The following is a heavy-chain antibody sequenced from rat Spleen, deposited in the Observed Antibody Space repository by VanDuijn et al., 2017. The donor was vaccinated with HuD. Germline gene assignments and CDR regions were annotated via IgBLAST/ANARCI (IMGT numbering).Heavy chain of an antibody. CDR1: GFTFSDYY. V-gene: IGHV5-7*01. D-gene: IGHD4-3*01. CDR2: ISSNGSST. J-gene: IGHJ3*01. Sequence: EVQLVESDGGLVQPGRSLKLSCAASGFTFSDYYMAWVRQAPTKGLEWVATISSNGSSTYYRDSVKGRFTISRDNTRSTLFLQMDSLRSEDTATYSCARQDTSGYSNWFTYWGQGTLVTVSS. CDR3: ARQDTSGYSNWFTY.